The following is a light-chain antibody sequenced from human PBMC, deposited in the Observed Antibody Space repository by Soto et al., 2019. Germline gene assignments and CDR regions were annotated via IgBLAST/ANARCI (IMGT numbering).Light chain of an antibody. J-gene: IGKJ4*01. CDR3: KQRGNWTS. Sequence: EIALTQSPATLSLSPGERATLSCRASQSISRYLAWYQQKPGQAPRLLIYDASNRATGIPARFSGSGSGTDFTLAISSLEPEDFAVYYCKQRGNWTSFVGGTKVEIK. V-gene: IGKV3-11*01. CDR1: QSISRY. CDR2: DAS.